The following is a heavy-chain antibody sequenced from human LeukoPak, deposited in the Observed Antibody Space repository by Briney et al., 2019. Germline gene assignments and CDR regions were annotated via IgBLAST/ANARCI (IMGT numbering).Heavy chain of an antibody. D-gene: IGHD6-13*01. CDR2: VYYSGST. Sequence: SETLSLTCTVSSGSISPYYWSWIRQPPGKGLEWIGYVYYSGSTNYNPSLKSRVIISVDTPKNQFSLKVNSVTAADTAVYYCARVMSSWYDYWGQGTLVTVSS. J-gene: IGHJ4*02. CDR1: SGSISPYY. V-gene: IGHV4-59*01. CDR3: ARVMSSWYDY.